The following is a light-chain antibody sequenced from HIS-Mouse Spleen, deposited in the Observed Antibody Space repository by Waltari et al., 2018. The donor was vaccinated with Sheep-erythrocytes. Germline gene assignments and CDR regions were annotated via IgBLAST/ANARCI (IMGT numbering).Light chain of an antibody. Sequence: QSALTQPRSVSGSPGQSVTIPCTGTRSYVGGYNYVSWYQQHPGKAPKLMIYDVSKRPSGVPDRFSGSKSGNTASLTISGLQAEDEADYYCCSYAGSYNHVFATGTKVTVL. CDR2: DVS. J-gene: IGLJ1*01. V-gene: IGLV2-11*01. CDR1: RSYVGGYNY. CDR3: CSYAGSYNHV.